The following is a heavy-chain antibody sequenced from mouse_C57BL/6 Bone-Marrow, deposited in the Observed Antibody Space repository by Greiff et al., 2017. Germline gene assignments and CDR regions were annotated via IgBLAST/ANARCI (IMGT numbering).Heavy chain of an antibody. V-gene: IGHV1-64*01. Sequence: QVQLQQPGAELVKPGASVKLSCKASGYTFTSYWMHWVKQRPGQGLEWIGMIHPNSGSTNYNEKFKSKATLTVDKSSSTAYMQLSSLTSEDSAVYYCARSSIITTVVGDYYWGQGTTLTVSS. CDR2: IHPNSGST. CDR3: ARSSIITTVVGDYY. D-gene: IGHD1-1*01. J-gene: IGHJ2*01. CDR1: GYTFTSYW.